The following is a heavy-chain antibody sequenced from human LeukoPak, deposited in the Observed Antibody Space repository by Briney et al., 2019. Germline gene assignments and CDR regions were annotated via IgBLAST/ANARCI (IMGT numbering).Heavy chain of an antibody. J-gene: IGHJ3*02. Sequence: GGSVSLFCAASGFTFSSYWVRWVRQARGKGMEWVANIKQDGSEKYYVDSVKGRFTISRDNAKNSLYLQMNSLRAEDTAVYYCARDLIAAAGPEAFDIWGQGTMVTVSS. CDR2: IKQDGSEK. CDR3: ARDLIAAAGPEAFDI. CDR1: GFTFSSYW. V-gene: IGHV3-7*03. D-gene: IGHD6-13*01.